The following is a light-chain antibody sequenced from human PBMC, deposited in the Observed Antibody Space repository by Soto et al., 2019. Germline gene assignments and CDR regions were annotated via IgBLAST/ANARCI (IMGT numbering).Light chain of an antibody. V-gene: IGKV3-11*01. J-gene: IGKJ3*01. Sequence: EIVLTQSPATLSLSPGERATLSCRASQSVSSYLAWYQQKPGQAPRLLIYDASNRATGIPARFSGRGSGTDFTLTISSLEPEDFAVYYCQQRSNWPRGTFGPGTKVDIK. CDR3: QQRSNWPRGT. CDR2: DAS. CDR1: QSVSSY.